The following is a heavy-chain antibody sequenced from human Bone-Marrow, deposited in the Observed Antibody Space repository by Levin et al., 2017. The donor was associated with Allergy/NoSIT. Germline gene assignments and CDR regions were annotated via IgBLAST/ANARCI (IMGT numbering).Heavy chain of an antibody. CDR2: IKSQTDGGTT. CDR1: GFIFNNAW. V-gene: IGHV3-15*07. CDR3: TTNPSSAQYYYGMDV. Sequence: GGSLRLSCAASGFIFNNAWVNWVRQAPGKGLEWVGRIKSQTDGGTTDYAAPGKGRFTIPRDDSKNRLFLQMNSLKADDTAVYYCTTNPSSAQYYYGMDVWGQGTTVTVSS. D-gene: IGHD3-10*01. J-gene: IGHJ6*02.